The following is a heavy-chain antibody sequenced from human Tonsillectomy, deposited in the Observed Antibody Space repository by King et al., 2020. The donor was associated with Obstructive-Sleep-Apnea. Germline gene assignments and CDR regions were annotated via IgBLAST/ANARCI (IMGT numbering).Heavy chain of an antibody. Sequence: LQLQESGPGLVKPSETLSLTCTVSGGSISSSSYYWGWIRQPPGKGLEWIGSIYYSGSTYYNPSLKSRVTISVDTSKNQFSLKLSSVTAADTAVYYCAGDFGGSYQHYFDYWGQGTLVTVSS. CDR3: AGDFGGSYQHYFDY. CDR2: IYYSGST. D-gene: IGHD1-26*01. J-gene: IGHJ4*02. V-gene: IGHV4-39*07. CDR1: GGSISSSSYY.